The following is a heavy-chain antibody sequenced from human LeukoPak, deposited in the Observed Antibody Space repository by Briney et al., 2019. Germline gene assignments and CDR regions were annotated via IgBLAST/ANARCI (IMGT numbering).Heavy chain of an antibody. V-gene: IGHV3-23*01. J-gene: IGHJ4*02. D-gene: IGHD6-19*01. CDR1: GFTFSGYA. Sequence: PGGSLPLSCATSGFTFSGYAMSWVRQAPGKGLEWVSAISGSGGSTYYADSVKGRFTISRDNSKNTLYLQMNSLRAEDTAVYYCAKDRSSGWYDYWGQGTLVTVSS. CDR3: AKDRSSGWYDY. CDR2: ISGSGGST.